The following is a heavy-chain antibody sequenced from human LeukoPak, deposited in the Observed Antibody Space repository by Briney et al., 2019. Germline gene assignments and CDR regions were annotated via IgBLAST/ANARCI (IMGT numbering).Heavy chain of an antibody. CDR3: AREGSYYDSSGYYRDAFDI. CDR1: GGSISSGSYY. CDR2: IYTSGST. Sequence: SETLSLTCTVSGGSISSGSYYWSWSRQPAGRGLEWIGRIYTSGSTNYNPSLKSRVTISVDPSKNQFSLKLSSVTAADTAVYYCAREGSYYDSSGYYRDAFDIWGQGTMVTVSS. J-gene: IGHJ3*02. D-gene: IGHD3-22*01. V-gene: IGHV4-61*02.